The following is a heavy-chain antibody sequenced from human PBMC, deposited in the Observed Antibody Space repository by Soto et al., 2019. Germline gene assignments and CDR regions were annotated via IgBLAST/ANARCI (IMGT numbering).Heavy chain of an antibody. J-gene: IGHJ6*02. Sequence: QPGGSLRLSCAASGFTFSSYAMTWVRQAPGKGLEWVSIISSNGDGTYYGDSVKGRFIISRDNSRNTLNLQMNSLRVEDTAVYYCAKNGDFWSWGMDAWGQGTTVTVSS. V-gene: IGHV3-23*01. CDR2: ISSNGDGT. D-gene: IGHD3-3*01. CDR1: GFTFSSYA. CDR3: AKNGDFWSWGMDA.